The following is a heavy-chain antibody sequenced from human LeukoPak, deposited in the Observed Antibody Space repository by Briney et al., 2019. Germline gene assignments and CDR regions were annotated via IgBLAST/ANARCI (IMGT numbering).Heavy chain of an antibody. D-gene: IGHD1-7*01. CDR1: GYTFTSYA. V-gene: IGHV7-4-1*02. J-gene: IGHJ4*02. CDR2: IDTNTGNP. Sequence: ASVKVSCKASGYTFTSYAMNWVRQAPGQGLEWMGWIDTNTGNPTYAQGFTGRFVFSLDTSVSTAYLQISSLKAEDTAVYYCARATSLTGTTFYFDYWGQGTLVTVSS. CDR3: ARATSLTGTTFYFDY.